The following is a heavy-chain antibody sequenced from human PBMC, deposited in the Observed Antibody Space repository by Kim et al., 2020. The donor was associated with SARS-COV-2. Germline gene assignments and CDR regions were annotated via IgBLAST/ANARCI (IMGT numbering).Heavy chain of an antibody. D-gene: IGHD3-22*01. V-gene: IGHV3-48*03. Sequence: GGSLRLSCAASGFTFSSYEMNWVRQAPGKGLEWVSYISSSGSTIYYADSVKGRFTISRDNAKNSLYLQMNSLRAEDTAVYYCARARGHGCLLLCESSLKGFDYWGPGTLVTVSS. CDR1: GFTFSSYE. CDR2: ISSSGSTI. CDR3: ARARGHGCLLLCESSLKGFDY. J-gene: IGHJ4*02.